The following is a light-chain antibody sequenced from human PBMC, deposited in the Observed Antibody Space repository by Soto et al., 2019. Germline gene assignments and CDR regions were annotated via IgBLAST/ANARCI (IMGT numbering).Light chain of an antibody. CDR2: DVS. CDR1: QDIRGA. CDR3: QQFNSYPIT. V-gene: IGKV1-13*02. J-gene: IGKJ5*01. Sequence: AIQLTQSPSSLSASVGDRVTITCRASQDIRGALAWYQQKPGKAPKILIYDVSILESGVPSRFSGSSSGTDFTLTISSLQPGDFTTYYCQQFNSYPITFGQRTRLEIK.